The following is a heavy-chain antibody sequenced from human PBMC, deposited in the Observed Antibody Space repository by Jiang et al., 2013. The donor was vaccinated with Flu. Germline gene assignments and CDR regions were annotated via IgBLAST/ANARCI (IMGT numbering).Heavy chain of an antibody. CDR1: AGSIMHYY. V-gene: IGHV4-59*01. CDR2: IYYEGTT. CDR3: ARGYSVGFEY. D-gene: IGHD5-12*01. Sequence: GLVKPWETLSLTCTVSAGSIMHYYWSWIRQPPGKGLEWIGYIYYEGTTNYNPSLKSRVSISVDTSKNQFSLKLSSVTAADTAVYYCARGYSVGFEYWGQGTLVTVSS. J-gene: IGHJ4*02.